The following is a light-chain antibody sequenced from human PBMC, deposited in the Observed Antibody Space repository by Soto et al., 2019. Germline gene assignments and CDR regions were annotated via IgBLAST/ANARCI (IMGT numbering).Light chain of an antibody. CDR1: QSFSSY. Sequence: EIVLTQSPATLSLSPGERATLSCRASQSFSSYLAWYQQKPGQAPRLLIYDASKRATGIPARFSGRGSGTDFTLTISSLEPEDFAVYYWQQRSNWPQVITFGQGTRLEIK. CDR2: DAS. V-gene: IGKV3-11*01. J-gene: IGKJ5*01. CDR3: QQRSNWPQVIT.